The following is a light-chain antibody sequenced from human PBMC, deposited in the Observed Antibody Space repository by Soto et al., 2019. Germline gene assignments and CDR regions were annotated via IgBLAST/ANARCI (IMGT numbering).Light chain of an antibody. CDR1: QSVSSTY. V-gene: IGKV3-20*01. CDR2: GAS. Sequence: EIVLTQSPGTLSLSPGERATLSCRASQSVSSTYLAWYQQKPGQAPRLLIYGASTRATGIAARFSGSGSGTEFTLTISRLEPEDFAVYYCQQYGSSGTFGQGTKVDIK. J-gene: IGKJ1*01. CDR3: QQYGSSGT.